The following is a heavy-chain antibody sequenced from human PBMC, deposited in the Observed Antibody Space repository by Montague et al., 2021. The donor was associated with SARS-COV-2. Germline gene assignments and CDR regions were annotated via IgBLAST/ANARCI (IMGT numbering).Heavy chain of an antibody. V-gene: IGHV4-34*01. CDR3: ARGRQHINMVVVVVTGGEYYFDF. CDR1: DGSFSDYS. D-gene: IGHD3-22*01. Sequence: SETLSLTCAVYDGSFSDYSWTWIRQPPGKGLEWIGEINHRGSTNYNPSLKSRVTISVDTSKNQFSLKMTSVTAADTAVYYCARGRQHINMVVVVVTGGEYYFDFWGQETRVAFSS. CDR2: INHRGST. J-gene: IGHJ4*02.